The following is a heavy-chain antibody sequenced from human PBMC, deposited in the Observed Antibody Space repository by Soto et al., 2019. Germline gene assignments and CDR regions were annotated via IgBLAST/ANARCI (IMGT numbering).Heavy chain of an antibody. D-gene: IGHD2-15*01. CDR1: GFIFSEST. Sequence: GSLRLACSASGFIFSESTIYWVRQVPGKGLEAISAVSTSGRSTYYADSVKDRFTISRDNSKNTLFLQMGSLRPEDTAIYYCVKQAHGLDGVAFDYWGQGTQVTVSS. J-gene: IGHJ4*02. CDR2: VSTSGRST. CDR3: VKQAHGLDGVAFDY. V-gene: IGHV3-64D*06.